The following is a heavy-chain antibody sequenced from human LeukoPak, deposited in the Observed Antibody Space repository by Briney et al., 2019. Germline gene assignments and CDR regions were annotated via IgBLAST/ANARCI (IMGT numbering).Heavy chain of an antibody. CDR2: ISYDGTNK. J-gene: IGHJ4*02. D-gene: IGHD6-19*01. CDR3: TRVELYASGWYGSIDY. Sequence: GGSLRLSCAASGFTFSSYGMHWVRQAPGKGLEWVAVISYDGTNKYYADSVKGRFTISRDNSKNTLYLQMDSLRTEDTAVYYCTRVELYASGWYGSIDYWGRGTLVAVSS. V-gene: IGHV3-30*03. CDR1: GFTFSSYG.